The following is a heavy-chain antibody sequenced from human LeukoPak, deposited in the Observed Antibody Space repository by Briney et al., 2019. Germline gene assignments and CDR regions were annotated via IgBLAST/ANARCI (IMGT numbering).Heavy chain of an antibody. CDR1: GFNFSDSY. V-gene: IGHV3-11*06. D-gene: IGHD5-12*01. CDR2: MSAISKYT. CDR3: ARERVDPNYFDF. J-gene: IGHJ4*02. Sequence: GGSLRLSCTASGFNFSDSYMSWIRQAPGKGLEWVSYMSAISKYTNYADSVKGRFTISRDNSNNTLYLEMDSLRAEDTAVYYCARERVDPNYFDFWGQGTLVTVSS.